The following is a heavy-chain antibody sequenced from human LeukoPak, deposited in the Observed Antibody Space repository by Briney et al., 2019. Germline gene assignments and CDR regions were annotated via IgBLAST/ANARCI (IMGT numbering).Heavy chain of an antibody. J-gene: IGHJ1*01. CDR2: IYYSGST. V-gene: IGHV4-39*07. D-gene: IGHD6-13*01. Sequence: SETLSLTCTVSGGSISSSSYYWGWIRQPPGKGLEWIGSIYYSGSTYYNPSLKSRVTISVDTSKNQFSLKLSSVTAADTAVYYCARDGPPPAAAGTNVQTEYFQHWGQGTLVTVSS. CDR1: GGSISSSSYY. CDR3: ARDGPPPAAAGTNVQTEYFQH.